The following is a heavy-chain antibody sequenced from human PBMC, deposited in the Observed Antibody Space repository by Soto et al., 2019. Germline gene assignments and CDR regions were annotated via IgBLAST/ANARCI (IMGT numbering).Heavy chain of an antibody. CDR2: IIPIFGTA. J-gene: IGHJ6*02. CDR3: ARVRRGHGSGRYYNPYYYSGMDV. D-gene: IGHD3-10*01. Sequence: QVQLVQSGAEVKKPGSSVKVSCKASGGTFSSYAISWVRQAPGQGLEWMGGIIPIFGTANYAQKFQGRVTITADESTSTAYMELSSLRSEDTAVYYCARVRRGHGSGRYYNPYYYSGMDVWGQGTTVTVSS. V-gene: IGHV1-69*01. CDR1: GGTFSSYA.